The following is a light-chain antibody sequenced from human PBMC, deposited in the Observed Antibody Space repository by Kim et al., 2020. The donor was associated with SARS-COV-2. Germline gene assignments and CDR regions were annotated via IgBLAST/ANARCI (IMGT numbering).Light chain of an antibody. CDR2: SNN. V-gene: IGLV1-44*01. CDR3: AVWDDSLKQGV. Sequence: QSVLTQPPSASGTPGQRVTISCSGSSSNIGSNNVVWYQQFPGAAPNVLIHSNNQRPSGIPDRFSGSRSGTSASLAISGLQSGDEADYYCAVWDDSLKQGVFGGGTKVTVL. CDR1: SSNIGSNN. J-gene: IGLJ3*02.